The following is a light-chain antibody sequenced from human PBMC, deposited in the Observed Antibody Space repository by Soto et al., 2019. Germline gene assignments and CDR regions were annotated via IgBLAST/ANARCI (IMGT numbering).Light chain of an antibody. J-gene: IGLJ1*01. CDR1: SSNIGAGYD. Sequence: QSVLTQPPSVSGAPGQRVTISCIGSSSNIGAGYDVHWYQHLPGTAPKLPIYGNKNRPSGVPDRFSGSKSGTSASLAITGLQAEDEADYYCQSYDNSLSVLYVFGTGTKVTVL. CDR3: QSYDNSLSVLYV. CDR2: GNK. V-gene: IGLV1-40*01.